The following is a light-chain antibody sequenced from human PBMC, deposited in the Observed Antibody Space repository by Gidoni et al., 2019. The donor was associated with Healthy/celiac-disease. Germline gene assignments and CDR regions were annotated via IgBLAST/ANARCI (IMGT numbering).Light chain of an antibody. V-gene: IGKV3-20*01. CDR2: GAS. J-gene: IGKJ4*01. CDR3: QHYGRPPC. Sequence: STGTLSLSPGERATLSCRASQSVSSCYVSCYQQTPCHAPMLLFDGASSTASSLPGRCSGSVAATYFTIIISRLDHEDSALYYCQHYGRPPCFGGGTKLEIK. CDR1: QSVSSCY.